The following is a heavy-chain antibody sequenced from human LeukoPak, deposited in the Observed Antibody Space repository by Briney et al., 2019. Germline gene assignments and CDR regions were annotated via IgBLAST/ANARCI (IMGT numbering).Heavy chain of an antibody. Sequence: PGGSLRLSCVASGFTFSSYEMNWFRQAPGKGLEWVSYISSSAGTIYYADSVKGRFTISRDNAKNSLYLQMNSLRAEDSAVYYCVRKTVGAKNWFDPWGQGTLVTVSS. V-gene: IGHV3-48*03. J-gene: IGHJ5*02. CDR1: GFTFSSYE. D-gene: IGHD1-26*01. CDR2: ISSSAGTI. CDR3: VRKTVGAKNWFDP.